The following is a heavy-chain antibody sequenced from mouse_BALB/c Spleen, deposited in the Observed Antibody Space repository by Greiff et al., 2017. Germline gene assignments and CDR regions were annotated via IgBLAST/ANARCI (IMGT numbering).Heavy chain of an antibody. CDR2: ISSGGGST. CDR1: GFAFSSYD. CDR3: ARHPQIFYYGYDYYFDY. Sequence: DVKLVESGGGLVKPGGSLKLSCAASGFAFSSYDMSWVRQTPEKRLEWVAYISSGGGSTYYPDTVKGRFTISRDNAKNTLYLQMSSLKSEDTAMYYCARHPQIFYYGYDYYFDYWGQGTTLTVSS. D-gene: IGHD2-2*01. V-gene: IGHV5-12-1*01. J-gene: IGHJ2*01.